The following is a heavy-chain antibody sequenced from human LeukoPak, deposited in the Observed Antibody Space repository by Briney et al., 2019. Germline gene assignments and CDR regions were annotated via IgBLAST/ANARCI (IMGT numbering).Heavy chain of an antibody. CDR2: ISANSGDT. V-gene: IGHV1-18*01. J-gene: IGHJ5*02. CDR3: ARTVGDRADP. CDR1: GYPFTTYG. D-gene: IGHD2-21*01. Sequence: ASVKVSCKASGYPFTTYGSIWVRQAPGLGLEWMGWISANSGDTKYGQSFQGRVTMTTDTTTETAYMELRSLRFDDTAIYYCARTVGDRADPWGQGSLVTVSS.